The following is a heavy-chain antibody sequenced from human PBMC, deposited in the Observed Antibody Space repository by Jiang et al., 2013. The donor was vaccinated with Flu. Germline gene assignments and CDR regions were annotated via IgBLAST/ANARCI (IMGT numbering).Heavy chain of an antibody. CDR3: ARGTAAPGTDF. CDR1: GSTFITYP. D-gene: IGHD6-13*01. V-gene: IGHV7-4-1*02. J-gene: IGHJ4*02. Sequence: QSGSELKKPGASVKVSCKASGSTFITYPMNWVRQAPGQGLEWMGNINTNTGKPTYAQGFTGRFVFSWDTSVKTTFLQISNLKAEDTAVYYRARGTAAPGTDFWGQGTLVTVSS. CDR2: INTNTGKP.